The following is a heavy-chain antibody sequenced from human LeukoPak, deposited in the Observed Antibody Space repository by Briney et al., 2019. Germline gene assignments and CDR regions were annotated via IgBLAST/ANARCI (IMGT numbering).Heavy chain of an antibody. J-gene: IGHJ5*02. Sequence: SETLSLTCAVSGYSISSGYYWGWIRQPPGKGLEWIGSIYRSGSTYYNPSLKSRVTISVDTSKNQFSLKLSSVTAADTAVYYCARGGDTANWFDPWGQGTLVTVSS. V-gene: IGHV4-38-2*01. CDR2: IYRSGST. D-gene: IGHD5-18*01. CDR3: ARGGDTANWFDP. CDR1: GYSISSGYY.